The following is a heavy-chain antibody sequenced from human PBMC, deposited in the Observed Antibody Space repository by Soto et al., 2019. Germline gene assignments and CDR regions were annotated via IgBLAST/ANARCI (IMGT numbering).Heavy chain of an antibody. CDR1: GFIVSSYS. D-gene: IGHD6-19*01. V-gene: IGHV3-48*02. J-gene: IGHJ4*02. CDR3: ARVSGSGWYSDY. Sequence: GGSLRLSCAASGFIVSSYSMKWVRQAPGKGLEWVSYISSSSRTTYYADSVKGRFTISRDNAKNSLYLQMNSLRDEDTAVYYCARVSGSGWYSDYWGQGTLVTVSS. CDR2: ISSSSRTT.